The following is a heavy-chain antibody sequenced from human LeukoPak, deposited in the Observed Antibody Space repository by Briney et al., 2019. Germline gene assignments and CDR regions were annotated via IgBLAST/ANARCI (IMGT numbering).Heavy chain of an antibody. CDR3: ARPLSSAYYFDY. Sequence: GGSLRLSCAASGFTFSNYAMSWVRQAPGKGLEWVSAVSGSGGNTYHADSVNGRFTVSRDNSKNTLYLQMNSLRAEDTAVYYCARPLSSAYYFDYWGQGTLVTVSS. CDR1: GFTFSNYA. J-gene: IGHJ4*02. CDR2: VSGSGGNT. D-gene: IGHD6-6*01. V-gene: IGHV3-23*01.